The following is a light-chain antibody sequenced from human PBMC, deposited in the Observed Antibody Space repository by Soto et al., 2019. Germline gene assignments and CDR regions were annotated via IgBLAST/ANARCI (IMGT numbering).Light chain of an antibody. CDR2: KAS. CDR1: QSISSW. Sequence: DIQMTQSPSALPASVGDRVTITCRASQSISSWLAWYQQKPGKAPNLLIHKASHLESGVPSRFSGSGSGTDFTLTISCLQSEDFATYYCQQYYSFPPTFGQGTKVDIK. V-gene: IGKV1-5*03. J-gene: IGKJ1*01. CDR3: QQYYSFPPT.